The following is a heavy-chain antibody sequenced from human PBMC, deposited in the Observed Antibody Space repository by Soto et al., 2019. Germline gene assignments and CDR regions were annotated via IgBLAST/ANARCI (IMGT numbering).Heavy chain of an antibody. D-gene: IGHD3-3*01. J-gene: IGHJ5*02. CDR2: ISSSSSYI. CDR3: ARGVYDFWSGYYPVSIVDNWFDP. CDR1: GFTFSSYS. V-gene: IGHV3-21*01. Sequence: GGSLRLSCAASGFTFSSYSMNWVRQAPGKGLEWVSSISSSSSYIYYADSVKGRFTISRDNAKNSLYLQMNSLRAEDTAVYYCARGVYDFWSGYYPVSIVDNWFDPWGQGTLVTVSS.